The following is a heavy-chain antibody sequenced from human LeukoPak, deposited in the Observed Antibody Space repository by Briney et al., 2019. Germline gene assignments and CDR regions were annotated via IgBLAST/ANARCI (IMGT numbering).Heavy chain of an antibody. V-gene: IGHV4-39*07. CDR1: GGSISSNSYY. CDR2: IYNSGST. CDR3: ARAYSSSWYFNWFDP. D-gene: IGHD6-13*01. Sequence: SETLSLTCAVSGGSISSNSYYWGWIRQPPGKGLEWIGTIYNSGSTYYNASLESRVTISVDTSKNQFSLKLSSVTAADTAVYYCARAYSSSWYFNWFDPWGQGTLVTVSS. J-gene: IGHJ5*02.